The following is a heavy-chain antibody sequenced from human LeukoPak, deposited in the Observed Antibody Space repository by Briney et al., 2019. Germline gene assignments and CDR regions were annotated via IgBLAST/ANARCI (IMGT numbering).Heavy chain of an antibody. CDR1: GYTFTGYY. Sequence: ASVKVSCKASGYTFTGYYMHWVRQAPGQGLEWMGRINPNSGGTNYAQKFQGRVTMTRDTSISTAYMELSRPRSDDTAVYYCARGYDSSGYYDYWGQGTLVTVSS. V-gene: IGHV1-2*06. CDR2: INPNSGGT. D-gene: IGHD3-22*01. CDR3: ARGYDSSGYYDY. J-gene: IGHJ4*02.